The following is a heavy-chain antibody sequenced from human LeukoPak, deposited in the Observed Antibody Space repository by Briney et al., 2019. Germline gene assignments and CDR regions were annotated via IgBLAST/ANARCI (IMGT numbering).Heavy chain of an antibody. D-gene: IGHD2-2*01. Sequence: PSETLSLTCTVSGGSLSSGGSYWSWIRQHPGKGLEWIGYIYYSGSTYYNPSLKSRVTISVDTSKNQFSLKLSSVTAADTAVYYCARTCSSTSCYSTFDPWGQGTLVTVSS. V-gene: IGHV4-31*03. CDR3: ARTCSSTSCYSTFDP. J-gene: IGHJ5*02. CDR2: IYYSGST. CDR1: GGSLSSGGSY.